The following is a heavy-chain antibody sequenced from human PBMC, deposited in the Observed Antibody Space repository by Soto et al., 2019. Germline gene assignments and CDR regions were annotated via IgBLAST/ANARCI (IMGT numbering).Heavy chain of an antibody. CDR2: IVPMLRTP. Sequence: SVKVSCKASGGSFSDYAINWVRQAPGPGLEWMGGIVPMLRTPNYARKFQGRVTITADESTSTVSMELTSLTSDDTAVYYCAIGLGGSHSPLVHWG. CDR1: GGSFSDYA. V-gene: IGHV1-69*13. CDR3: AIGLGGSHSPLVH. D-gene: IGHD1-26*01. J-gene: IGHJ1*01.